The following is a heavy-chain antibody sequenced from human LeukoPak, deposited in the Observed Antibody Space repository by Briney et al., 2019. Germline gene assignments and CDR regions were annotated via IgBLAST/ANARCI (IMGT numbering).Heavy chain of an antibody. Sequence: SETLSLTCTVSGGSISSYYWSWIRQPPGKGLEWIGYIYYSGSTNYNPSLKSRVTISVDTSKNQFSLKLSSVTAADTAVYYCARGAGWELLSGFDYWGQGTLVTVSS. CDR3: ARGAGWELLSGFDY. D-gene: IGHD1-26*01. J-gene: IGHJ4*02. V-gene: IGHV4-59*01. CDR2: IYYSGST. CDR1: GGSISSYY.